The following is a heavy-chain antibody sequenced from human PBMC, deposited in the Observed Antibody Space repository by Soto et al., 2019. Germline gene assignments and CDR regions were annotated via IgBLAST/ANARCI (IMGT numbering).Heavy chain of an antibody. CDR2: INHSGST. CDR1: GGSFSGYY. CDR3: AREDDFWSGYSYYYYYYMDV. D-gene: IGHD3-3*01. Sequence: SETLSLTCAVYGGSFSGYYWSWIRQPPGKGLEWIGEINHSGSTNYNPSLKSRVTISVDTSKNQFSLKLSSVTAADTAVYYCAREDDFWSGYSYYYYYYMDVWGKGTTVTVSS. V-gene: IGHV4-34*01. J-gene: IGHJ6*03.